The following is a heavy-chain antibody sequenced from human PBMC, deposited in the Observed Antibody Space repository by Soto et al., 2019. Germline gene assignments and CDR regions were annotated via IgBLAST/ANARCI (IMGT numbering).Heavy chain of an antibody. Sequence: SETLSLTCTVYGGSFSGYYWSWIRQPPGKGLEWIGEINHSGSTNYNPSLKSRVTISVDTSKNQFSLKLSSVTAADTAVYYCARGNVVVPAAIPYSSGWYGGAYYYYYGMDVWGQGTTVTVSS. V-gene: IGHV4-34*01. CDR3: ARGNVVVPAAIPYSSGWYGGAYYYYYGMDV. CDR1: GGSFSGYY. J-gene: IGHJ6*02. CDR2: INHSGST. D-gene: IGHD2-2*01.